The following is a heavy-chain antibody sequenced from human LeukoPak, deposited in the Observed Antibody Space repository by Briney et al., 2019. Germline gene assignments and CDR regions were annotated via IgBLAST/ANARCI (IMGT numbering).Heavy chain of an antibody. V-gene: IGHV4-30-2*01. J-gene: IGHJ5*02. Sequence: SETLSLTCAVSGGSISSGGYSWSWIRQPPGKGLEWIGYIYHSGSTYYNPSLKSRVTISVDRSKNQFSLKLSSVTAADTAVYYCAREYCSGGSCYRRRGWFDPWGQGTLVTVSS. D-gene: IGHD2-15*01. CDR2: IYHSGST. CDR3: AREYCSGGSCYRRRGWFDP. CDR1: GGSISSGGYS.